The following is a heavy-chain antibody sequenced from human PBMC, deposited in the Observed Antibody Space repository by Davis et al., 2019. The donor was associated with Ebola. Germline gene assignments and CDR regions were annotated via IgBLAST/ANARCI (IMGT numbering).Heavy chain of an antibody. CDR1: GGSFSGYY. D-gene: IGHD1-26*01. CDR3: ARAHIVGATSVYYYYGMDV. CDR2: INHSGST. J-gene: IGHJ6*02. V-gene: IGHV4-34*01. Sequence: SETLSLTCAVYGGSFSGYYWSWIRQPPGKGLEWIGEINHSGSTNYNPSLKSRVTISVDTSKNQFSLKLSSVTAADTAVYYWARAHIVGATSVYYYYGMDVWGQGTTVTVSS.